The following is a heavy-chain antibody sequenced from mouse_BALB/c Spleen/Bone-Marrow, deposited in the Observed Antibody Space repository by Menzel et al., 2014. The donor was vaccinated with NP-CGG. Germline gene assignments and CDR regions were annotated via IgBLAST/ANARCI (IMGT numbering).Heavy chain of an antibody. D-gene: IGHD2-4*01. Sequence: VKLMESGAELATPGASVKMSCKASGYTFTSYWMHWVKQRPGQGLEWIGNINPSSGYTEYNQKFKDKATLTADKSSSTAYMQLSSLTSEDSAVYYCARPITTGIQAWFAYWGQGILVTVSA. CDR3: ARPITTGIQAWFAY. CDR1: GYTFTSYW. V-gene: IGHV1-4*01. CDR2: INPSSGYT. J-gene: IGHJ3*01.